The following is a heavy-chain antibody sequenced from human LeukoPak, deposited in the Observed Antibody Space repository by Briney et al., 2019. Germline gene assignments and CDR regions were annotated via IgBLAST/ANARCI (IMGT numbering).Heavy chain of an antibody. Sequence: ASVKVSCKASGYTFTSYGISWVRQAPGRGLEWMGWISAYNGNTNYAQKLQGRVTMTTDTSTSTAYMELRSLRSDDTAVYYCARVEREGYYYYYYYMDVWGKGTTVTVSS. V-gene: IGHV1-18*01. D-gene: IGHD1-1*01. CDR3: ARVEREGYYYYYYYMDV. J-gene: IGHJ6*03. CDR1: GYTFTSYG. CDR2: ISAYNGNT.